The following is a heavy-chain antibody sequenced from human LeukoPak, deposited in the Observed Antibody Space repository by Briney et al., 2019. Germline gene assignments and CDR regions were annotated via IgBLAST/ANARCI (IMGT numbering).Heavy chain of an antibody. Sequence: SETVSLTCAVSGGSISSGGYSWSWIRQPPGKGLEWIGYIYHSGSTYYNPSLKSRVTISVDRSKNQFSLKLSSVTAADTAVYYCARGGGPNDPFDYWGQGTLVTVSS. CDR1: GGSISSGGYS. V-gene: IGHV4-30-2*01. CDR2: IYHSGST. CDR3: ARGGGPNDPFDY. D-gene: IGHD3-16*01. J-gene: IGHJ4*02.